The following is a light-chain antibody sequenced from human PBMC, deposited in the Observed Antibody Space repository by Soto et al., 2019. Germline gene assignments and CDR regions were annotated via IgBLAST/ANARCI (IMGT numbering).Light chain of an antibody. V-gene: IGKV3-20*01. Sequence: EIVLTQSPSTLSLSPGERDTLSCRASQSVSSSYLAWYQQKPGQAPRLLIYGASSRATGMPDRFSGSGSGTDFTLTISRLEPADFAVYYCQQYGSSQWTFGQRTKVDIK. CDR2: GAS. CDR3: QQYGSSQWT. J-gene: IGKJ1*01. CDR1: QSVSSSY.